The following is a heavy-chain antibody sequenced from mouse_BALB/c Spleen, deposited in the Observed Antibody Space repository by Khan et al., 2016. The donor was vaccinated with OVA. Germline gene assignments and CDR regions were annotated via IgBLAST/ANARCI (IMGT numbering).Heavy chain of an antibody. CDR3: ASHLTGSFAY. D-gene: IGHD4-1*01. V-gene: IGHV5-6*01. CDR2: ISSGGDYT. Sequence: EVQLVESGGDLVKPGGSLKLSCAASGFTFSSYSMSWVRQTPDKRLEWVASISSGGDYTYYPDIVKGRFTLSRDNAKNTLYLEMRSLKSEDTAMYYCASHLTGSFAYWGQGTLVTVAA. J-gene: IGHJ3*01. CDR1: GFTFSSYS.